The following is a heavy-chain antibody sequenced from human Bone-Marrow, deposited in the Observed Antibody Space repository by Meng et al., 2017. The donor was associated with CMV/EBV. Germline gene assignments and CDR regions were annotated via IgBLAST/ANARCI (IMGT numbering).Heavy chain of an antibody. Sequence: GESLKISCAASGFTFDDYGMSWVRQAPGKGLEWVSGINWNGGSTGYADSVKGRFTISRDNAKNSLYLQMNSLRAEDTALYYCARGTSYSSSLEYFQHWGQGTLVTVYS. D-gene: IGHD6-6*01. CDR1: GFTFDDYG. CDR2: INWNGGST. CDR3: ARGTSYSSSLEYFQH. J-gene: IGHJ1*01. V-gene: IGHV3-20*04.